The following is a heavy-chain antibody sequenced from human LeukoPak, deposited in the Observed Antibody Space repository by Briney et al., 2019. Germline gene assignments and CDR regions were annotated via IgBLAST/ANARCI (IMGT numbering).Heavy chain of an antibody. CDR1: GGSISGYY. V-gene: IGHV4-4*07. J-gene: IGHJ5*02. Sequence: PSETLSLTCTVSGGSISGYYWSWIRQPAGKGLEWIGRVYTSGSTNYNPSLKSRVTMSIDTSKNQLSQNLSSVTAADTAVYYCAKSPSGRGGYNWFDPWGQGTLVTVSS. CDR2: VYTSGST. D-gene: IGHD3-16*01. CDR3: AKSPSGRGGYNWFDP.